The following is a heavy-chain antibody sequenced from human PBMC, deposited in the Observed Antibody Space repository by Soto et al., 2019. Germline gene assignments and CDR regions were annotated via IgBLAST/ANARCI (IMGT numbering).Heavy chain of an antibody. CDR1: GFTFSSYG. Sequence: QVQLVESGGGVVQPGRSLRLSCAASGFTFSSYGMHWVRQAPGKGLEWVALIWFDGSDKYYTESVKGRFTISRDNSKSTLYLQMNSLRAEDTAVFYCARDSDYRTYYFHYWGQGTLVTVSS. D-gene: IGHD4-4*01. CDR3: ARDSDYRTYYFHY. V-gene: IGHV3-33*01. CDR2: IWFDGSDK. J-gene: IGHJ4*02.